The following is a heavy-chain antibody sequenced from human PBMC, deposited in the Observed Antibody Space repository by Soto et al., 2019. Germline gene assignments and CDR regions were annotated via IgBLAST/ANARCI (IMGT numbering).Heavy chain of an antibody. J-gene: IGHJ4*02. CDR3: ARDRVLFLDY. CDR1: GFTFSSYA. V-gene: IGHV3-30-3*01. Sequence: QVQLVESGGGVVQPGRSLRLSCAASGFTFSSYAMHWVRQAPGKGLEWVAVISYDGSNKYYADSVKGRFTISRDNSKNTLYLQMNSLRAEDTAVYYCARDRVLFLDYWGQGTLVTVSS. D-gene: IGHD2-21*01. CDR2: ISYDGSNK.